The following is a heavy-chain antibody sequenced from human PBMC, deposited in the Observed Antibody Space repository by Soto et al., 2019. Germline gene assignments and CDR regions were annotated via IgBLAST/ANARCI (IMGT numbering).Heavy chain of an antibody. CDR3: TQNRLPGCGGDCHFYY. CDR2: ISHDGRED. J-gene: IGHJ4*02. Sequence: QVQLVESGGGVVQPGRSLRLSCAASGFTFSNHGMHWVRQAPGKGLEWVSVISHDGREDYYAESVRSRFTISRDNSKNTLYLQMNSLRPEDTAVYYCTQNRLPGCGGDCHFYYWGQGSLVSVSS. D-gene: IGHD2-21*02. CDR1: GFTFSNHG. V-gene: IGHV3-30*18.